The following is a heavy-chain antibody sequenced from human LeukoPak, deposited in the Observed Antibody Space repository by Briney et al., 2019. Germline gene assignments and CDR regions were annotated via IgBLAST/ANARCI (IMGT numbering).Heavy chain of an antibody. Sequence: SETLSLTCTVSGDSISSGDYYWTWIRHPPGKGLEWIGYIYYNGITYYNPSLKSRGLISVDQPKKQFSLKLSSVTAADTDVYYCAGAVTGDYLSHYYFPYWGRGTLVTVSS. CDR1: GDSISSGDYY. CDR2: IYYNGIT. D-gene: IGHD3-9*01. V-gene: IGHV4-30-4*01. J-gene: IGHJ4*02. CDR3: AGAVTGDYLSHYYFPY.